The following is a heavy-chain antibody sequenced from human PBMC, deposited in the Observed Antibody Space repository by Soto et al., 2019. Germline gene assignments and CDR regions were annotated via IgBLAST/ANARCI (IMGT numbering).Heavy chain of an antibody. CDR1: GFPFRSYD. J-gene: IGHJ4*02. Sequence: QVQLVESGGGVVQPGRSLRLSCATSGFPFRSYDMHWVRQAPGKGLEWVAVIWLDGSNKYYADSVRGRFTISRDNSKHTVYLEMNSLRAEDSAVYYCARKSDSLIDYWGQGILVTV. V-gene: IGHV3-33*01. CDR2: IWLDGSNK. D-gene: IGHD3-22*01. CDR3: ARKSDSLIDY.